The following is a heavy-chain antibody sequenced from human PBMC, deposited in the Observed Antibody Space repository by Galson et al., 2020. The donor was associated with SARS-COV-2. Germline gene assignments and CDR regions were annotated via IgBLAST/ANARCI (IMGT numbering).Heavy chain of an antibody. CDR1: GFTFTSHW. CDR2: IRQDGSEQ. CDR3: AREDDSSGSLGDL. V-gene: IGHV3-7*01. D-gene: IGHD3-22*01. Sequence: TGGSLRLSCAASGFTFTSHWMHWVRQAPGKGLEWVANIRQDGSEQFYVDSVKGRFTISRDNAKKSLFLQMNSLRAEDTAVYYCAREDDSSGSLGDLWGKGTLVTVSS. J-gene: IGHJ5*02.